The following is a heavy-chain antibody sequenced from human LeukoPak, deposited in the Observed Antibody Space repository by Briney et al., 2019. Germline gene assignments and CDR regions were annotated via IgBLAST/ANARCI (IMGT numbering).Heavy chain of an antibody. D-gene: IGHD5-18*01. CDR3: ARVSRWIQLWFFDY. J-gene: IGHJ4*02. CDR1: GYTFTSYG. V-gene: IGHV1-18*01. CDR2: ISAYNGNT. Sequence: GASVKVSCKASGYTFTSYGISWVRQAPGQGLEWMGWISAYNGNTNYAQKLQGRVTMTTDTSTSTAYMELRSLRSDDTAVYYCARVSRWIQLWFFDYWGQGTLVTVSS.